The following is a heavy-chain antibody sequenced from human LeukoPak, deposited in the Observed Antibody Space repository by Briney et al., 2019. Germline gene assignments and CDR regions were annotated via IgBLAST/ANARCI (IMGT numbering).Heavy chain of an antibody. CDR2: INHSGST. Sequence: PSETLSLICAVYGGSFSGYYWSWIRQPPGKGLEWIGEINHSGSTNYNPSLKSRVTISVDTSKNQFSLKLSSVTAADTAVYYCARGRRPRAVLMVYATISGGFFDYWGQGTLVTVSS. D-gene: IGHD2-8*01. V-gene: IGHV4-34*01. J-gene: IGHJ4*02. CDR1: GGSFSGYY. CDR3: ARGRRPRAVLMVYATISGGFFDY.